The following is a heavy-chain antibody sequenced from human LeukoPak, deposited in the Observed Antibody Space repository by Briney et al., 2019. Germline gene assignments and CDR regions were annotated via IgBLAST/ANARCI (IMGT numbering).Heavy chain of an antibody. Sequence: GGSLRLSXAASGFTFSSYSMNWVRQAPGKGLEWVSSISSSSSYIYYADSVKGRFTISRDNAKNSLYLQMNSLRAEDTAVYYCARDYGDYAGEFDYWGQGTLVTVSS. V-gene: IGHV3-21*01. CDR1: GFTFSSYS. D-gene: IGHD4-17*01. J-gene: IGHJ4*02. CDR3: ARDYGDYAGEFDY. CDR2: ISSSSSYI.